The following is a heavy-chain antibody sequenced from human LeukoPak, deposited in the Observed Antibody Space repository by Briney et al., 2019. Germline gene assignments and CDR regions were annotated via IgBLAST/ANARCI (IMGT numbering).Heavy chain of an antibody. CDR2: ITPDGSGG. Sequence: GGSLRLSCAASGLTFSNHWMSWVRQAPRKGLEWVASITPDGSGGYYMDSVKGRFTISRDNAENSLYLQMNSLGAEDTAVYYCARLMGTETTYDYWGQGTLVTVSS. CDR1: GLTFSNHW. D-gene: IGHD1-7*01. CDR3: ARLMGTETTYDY. V-gene: IGHV3-7*01. J-gene: IGHJ4*02.